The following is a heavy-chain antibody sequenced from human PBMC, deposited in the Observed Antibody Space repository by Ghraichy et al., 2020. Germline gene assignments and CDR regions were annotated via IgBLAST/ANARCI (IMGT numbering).Heavy chain of an antibody. J-gene: IGHJ4*02. CDR2: ISWNSGSI. V-gene: IGHV3-9*01. CDR1: GFTFDDYA. Sequence: GGSLRLSCAASGFTFDDYAMHWVRQAPGKGLEWVSGISWNSGSIGYADSVKGRFTISRDNAKNSLYLQMNSLRAEDTALYYCAKDRTGCNSHLDYWGQGTRVTGSS. D-gene: IGHD4-23*01. CDR3: AKDRTGCNSHLDY.